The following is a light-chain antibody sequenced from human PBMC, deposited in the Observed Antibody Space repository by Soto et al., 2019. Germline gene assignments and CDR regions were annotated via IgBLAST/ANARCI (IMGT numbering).Light chain of an antibody. CDR1: SSNIGINT. CDR2: TNN. J-gene: IGLJ1*01. Sequence: QSVLTQPPSASGTPGQRVTISCSGSSSNIGINTVNWYQQLPGAAPKLLIYTNNQRPSGAPDRFSASKSGTSASLAISGLQSEDEADYYCAAWDDSMNGYVFGNGTKVTVL. CDR3: AAWDDSMNGYV. V-gene: IGLV1-44*01.